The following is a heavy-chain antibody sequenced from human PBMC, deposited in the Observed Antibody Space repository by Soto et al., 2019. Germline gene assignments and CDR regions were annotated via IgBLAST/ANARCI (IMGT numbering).Heavy chain of an antibody. CDR1: GGSFSGYY. D-gene: IGHD6-6*01. V-gene: IGHV4-34*01. CDR2: INHSGST. CDR3: ARGNGYSSSSHYYYYGMDV. Sequence: QVQLQQWGAGLLKPSETLSLTCAVYGGSFSGYYWSWIRQPPGKGLEWIGEINHSGSTNYNPSLKSRVTISVDTSKNQFSLKLSSVTAADTAVHYCARGNGYSSSSHYYYYGMDVWGQGTTVTVSS. J-gene: IGHJ6*02.